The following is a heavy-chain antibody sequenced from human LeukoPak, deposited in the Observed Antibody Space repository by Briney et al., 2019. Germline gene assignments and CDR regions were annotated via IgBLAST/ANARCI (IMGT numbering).Heavy chain of an antibody. CDR1: GGSISTYY. CDR2: IYYSGGT. D-gene: IGHD3-10*01. Sequence: PSDTLSLTCTVSGGSISTYYWNWFRQPPGQRLEWIGYIYYSGGTNYNPSLKSRVTISLDTSKKQFSLKLSSVTAADTAVYYCARESGKFAFWVQHWGQGTPVTVSS. V-gene: IGHV4-59*01. CDR3: ARESGKFAFWVQH. J-gene: IGHJ1*01.